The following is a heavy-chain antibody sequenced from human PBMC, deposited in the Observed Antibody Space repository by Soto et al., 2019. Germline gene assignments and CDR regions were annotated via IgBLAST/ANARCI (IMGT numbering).Heavy chain of an antibody. V-gene: IGHV4-39*01. CDR1: GGSISSSSYY. J-gene: IGHJ4*02. Sequence: SETLSLTCTVSGGSISSSSYYWGWIRQPPGKGLEWIGSIYYSGSTYYNPSLKSRVTIFVDTSKNQFSLKLSSVTAADTAVYYCARRGSGSYSDYWGQGTLVTVS. CDR2: IYYSGST. CDR3: ARRGSGSYSDY. D-gene: IGHD3-10*01.